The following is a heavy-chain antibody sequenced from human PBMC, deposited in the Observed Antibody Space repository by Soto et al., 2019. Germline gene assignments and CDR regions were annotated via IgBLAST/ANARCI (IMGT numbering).Heavy chain of an antibody. Sequence: ASVKVSCKASGYTFSGYYIHWLRQAPGQGLEWMGWINPNSGGTNYAQKFQGRVTVTRDTPTSTAYMELSGLTSGDTAVYYCARSLTEGYCTITGCYTRPLYGMDVWGQGTTVTVSS. CDR2: INPNSGGT. J-gene: IGHJ6*02. CDR3: ARSLTEGYCTITGCYTRPLYGMDV. V-gene: IGHV1-2*02. CDR1: GYTFSGYY. D-gene: IGHD2-2*02.